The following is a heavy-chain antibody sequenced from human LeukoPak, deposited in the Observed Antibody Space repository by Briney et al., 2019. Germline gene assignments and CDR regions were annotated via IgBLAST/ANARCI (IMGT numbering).Heavy chain of an antibody. Sequence: GGSLRLSCAASGFTFSSYSMNWARKPPGKGLEWAPSISSSSSYIYYADSVKGRFTISRDNAKNSLYLQMNSLRAEDTAVYYCARGTGIAVAGTQDYWGQGTLVTVSS. D-gene: IGHD6-19*01. CDR2: ISSSSSYI. CDR3: ARGTGIAVAGTQDY. J-gene: IGHJ4*02. CDR1: GFTFSSYS. V-gene: IGHV3-21*01.